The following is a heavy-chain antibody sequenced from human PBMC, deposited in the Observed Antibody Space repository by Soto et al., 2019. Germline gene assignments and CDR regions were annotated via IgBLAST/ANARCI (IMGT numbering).Heavy chain of an antibody. CDR2: INAGNGNT. V-gene: IGHV1-3*01. J-gene: IGHJ4*02. CDR1: GYTFTSYA. Sequence: QVQLVQSGAEVKKPGASVKVSCKASGYTFTSYAMHWVRQAPGQRLEWMGWINAGNGNTKYSQKFQGRVTITRDTYASTAYVELSSLRSKDTAVYYCAILGRAGNDYWGQGTLVTVSS. D-gene: IGHD3-10*01. CDR3: AILGRAGNDY.